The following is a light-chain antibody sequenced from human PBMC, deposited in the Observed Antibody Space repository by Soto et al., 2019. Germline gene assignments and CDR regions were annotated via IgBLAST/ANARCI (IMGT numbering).Light chain of an antibody. V-gene: IGLV2-8*01. J-gene: IGLJ1*01. CDR2: AVS. Sequence: QSVLTQPPSASGTPGQSVTISCTGTSXDVGGYKYVSWYQQYPGKAPKLMIYAVSKRPSGVPDRFSGSKSGNTASLTVSGLQAEDEADYYCSSYAGSNNYVFGTGTKVTVL. CDR1: SXDVGGYKY. CDR3: SSYAGSNNYV.